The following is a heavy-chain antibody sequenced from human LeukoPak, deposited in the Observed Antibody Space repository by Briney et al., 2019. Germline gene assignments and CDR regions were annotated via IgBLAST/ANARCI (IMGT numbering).Heavy chain of an antibody. Sequence: ASVKVSCKASGYTFTNYGVSWVRQAPGQGLEWMGWISPYNGNTNYAQKFQGRVTVTTDTSTSTAYMELRSLRSDDTAFYYCTRTVLDCKNGVCYDYWGQGTPVTVSS. CDR2: ISPYNGNT. CDR3: TRTVLDCKNGVCYDY. D-gene: IGHD2-8*01. V-gene: IGHV1-18*01. CDR1: GYTFTNYG. J-gene: IGHJ4*02.